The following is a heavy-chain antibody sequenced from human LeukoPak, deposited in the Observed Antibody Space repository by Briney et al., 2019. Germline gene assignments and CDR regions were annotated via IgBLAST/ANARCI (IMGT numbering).Heavy chain of an antibody. Sequence: ASVKVSCKASGGTFSSYAISWVRQAPGQGLEWMGGIIPIFGTANYAQKFQGRVTITADESTSTAYMELSSLRSEDTAVYYCGKDRMGAYVTIPDCWGQGTLVTVSS. V-gene: IGHV1-69*13. CDR1: GGTFSSYA. D-gene: IGHD5-12*01. J-gene: IGHJ4*02. CDR2: IIPIFGTA. CDR3: GKDRMGAYVTIPDC.